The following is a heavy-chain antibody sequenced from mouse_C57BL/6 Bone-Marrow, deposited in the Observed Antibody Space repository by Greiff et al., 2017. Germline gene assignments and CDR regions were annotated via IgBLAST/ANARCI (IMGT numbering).Heavy chain of an antibody. D-gene: IGHD1-1*01. CDR2: IWSGGST. Sequence: VQLVESGPGLVQPSQSLSITCTVSGFSLTSYGVPWVRQSPGKGLAWLGVIWSGGSTDYNAAFISRLSISKDNSKSQVFFKMNSRQADDTAIYYCARNIYYYGSSLDYWGQGTTLTVSS. V-gene: IGHV2-2*01. J-gene: IGHJ2*01. CDR1: GFSLTSYG. CDR3: ARNIYYYGSSLDY.